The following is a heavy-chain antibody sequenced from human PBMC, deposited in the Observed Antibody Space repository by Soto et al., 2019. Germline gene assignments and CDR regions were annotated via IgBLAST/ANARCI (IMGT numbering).Heavy chain of an antibody. CDR3: AKEMFAAAYAATSPFDL. CDR1: GFTFSEYA. J-gene: IGHJ4*02. Sequence: PGGSLRLSCAASGFTFSEYAMSWVRQAPGKGLEWVSVIGGGGFDIYYADSVEGRFTVSRDDSKNTLYLRMDSLRVEDTALYYCAKEMFAAAYAATSPFDLWGQGTLVTVSS. CDR2: IGGGGFDI. V-gene: IGHV3-23*01. D-gene: IGHD2-8*01.